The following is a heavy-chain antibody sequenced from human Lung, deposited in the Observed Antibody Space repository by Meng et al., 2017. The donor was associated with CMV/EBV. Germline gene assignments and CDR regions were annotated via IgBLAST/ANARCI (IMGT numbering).Heavy chain of an antibody. CDR2: INHSGST. D-gene: IGHD2-2*01. CDR1: NGSFSGYY. CDR3: ARWVAVVPAARYYFYYYGMDV. Sequence: SETLSLTCAAYNGSFSGYYWSWIRQPPGKGLEWIGEINHSGSTNYNPSLESRVTISVDTSKNQFSLKLSSVTAADTAVYYCARWVAVVPAARYYFYYYGMDVWGQGTTVTVSS. V-gene: IGHV4-34*01. J-gene: IGHJ6*02.